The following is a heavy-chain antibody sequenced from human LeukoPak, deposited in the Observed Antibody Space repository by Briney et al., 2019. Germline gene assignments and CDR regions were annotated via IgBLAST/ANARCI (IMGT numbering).Heavy chain of an antibody. J-gene: IGHJ4*02. V-gene: IGHV3-7*01. D-gene: IGHD2-15*01. CDR3: AREPPHVGMPGPGDY. CDR1: GFNFSRYW. Sequence: GGSLRLSCAASGFNFSRYWMIWVRLAPGKGQEWVANINQDGSGKDYVDSVKGRFTISRDNAKNSLYLRMSSLRADDTAVYYCAREPPHVGMPGPGDYWGQGTLVTVSS. CDR2: INQDGSGK.